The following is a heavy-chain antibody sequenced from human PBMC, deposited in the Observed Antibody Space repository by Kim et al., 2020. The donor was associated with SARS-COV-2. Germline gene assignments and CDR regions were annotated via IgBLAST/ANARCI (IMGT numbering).Heavy chain of an antibody. Sequence: GGSTTYRQKCQGRVTMTRDTSTSTVYMELSSLRFEDTGVYYCARTRGMDVWGQGTTVTVSS. CDR2: GGST. V-gene: IGHV1-46*03. J-gene: IGHJ6*02. CDR3: ARTRGMDV.